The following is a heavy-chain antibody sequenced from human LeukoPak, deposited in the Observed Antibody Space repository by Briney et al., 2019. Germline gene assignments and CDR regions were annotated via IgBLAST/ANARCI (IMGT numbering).Heavy chain of an antibody. CDR2: IYYSGST. V-gene: IGHV4-39*07. J-gene: IGHJ4*02. D-gene: IGHD6-19*01. CDR3: ARDFLWYSSGCYFDY. Sequence: SETLSLTCTVYGGSISSSSYYWGWIRQPPGKGLEWIRSIYYSGSTYYNPSLKSRVTISVDTSKNQFSLKLSSVTAADTAVYYCARDFLWYSSGCYFDYWGQGTLVTVSS. CDR1: GGSISSSSYY.